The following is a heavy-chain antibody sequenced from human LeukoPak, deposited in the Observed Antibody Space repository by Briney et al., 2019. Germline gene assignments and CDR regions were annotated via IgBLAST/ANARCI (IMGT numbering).Heavy chain of an antibody. CDR2: INHSGST. J-gene: IGHJ4*02. CDR1: GGSFSGYY. Sequence: SETLSLTCAVYGGSFSGYYWSWIRQPPGKGLEWIGEINHSGSTNYNPSLKSRVTISVDTSKNQFSLKLSSVTAADTAVYYCARQSSTYNWNYGAIGYYFDYWGQGTLVTVSS. CDR3: ARQSSTYNWNYGAIGYYFDY. D-gene: IGHD1-7*01. V-gene: IGHV4-34*01.